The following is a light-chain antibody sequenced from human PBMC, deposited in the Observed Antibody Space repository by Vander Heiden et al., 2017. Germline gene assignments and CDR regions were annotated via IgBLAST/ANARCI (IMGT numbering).Light chain of an antibody. CDR2: GNN. V-gene: IGLV1-40*01. CDR3: QSYDAGLSGSGL. CDR1: SSNFGAGYE. J-gene: IGLJ2*01. Sequence: QSLLAPPPSVSGAPGLRVTSTSTGSSSNFGAGYEVHRYQHLPGKAPKLLIYGNNKRPSGVPDRFSASKSGTSASLAITGLQSEDEADYYCQSYDAGLSGSGLFGGGTKLTVL.